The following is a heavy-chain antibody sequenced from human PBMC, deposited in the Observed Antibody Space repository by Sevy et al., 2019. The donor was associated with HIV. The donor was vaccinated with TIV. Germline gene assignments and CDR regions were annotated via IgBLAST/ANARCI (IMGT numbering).Heavy chain of an antibody. Sequence: GGSLRLSCAASGFTFSRYNMNWVRQAPGKGLEFVSYITSSSRTIYYADSVKGRFTISRDNAKNSLFLQMNSLRVEDTAVYYCARDCSSTSCLWGLDVWGQGTAVTVSS. CDR3: ARDCSSTSCLWGLDV. D-gene: IGHD2-2*01. J-gene: IGHJ6*02. CDR1: GFTFSRYN. CDR2: ITSSSRTI. V-gene: IGHV3-48*01.